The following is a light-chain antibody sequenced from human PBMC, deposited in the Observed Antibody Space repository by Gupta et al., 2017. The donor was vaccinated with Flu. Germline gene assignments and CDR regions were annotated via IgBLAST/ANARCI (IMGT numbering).Light chain of an antibody. CDR1: QNINSW. CDR3: QQYNSYLT. V-gene: IGKV1-5*03. J-gene: IGKJ1*01. Sequence: DIQMTQSPSTLSASVGDRVTITCRASQNINSWLAWYQQKPGKAPKLLIYKASSLESGVPSRFSGSGSGXEFTLTXNSLQPDDFATYYCQQYNSYLTFGXGTKVEVK. CDR2: KAS.